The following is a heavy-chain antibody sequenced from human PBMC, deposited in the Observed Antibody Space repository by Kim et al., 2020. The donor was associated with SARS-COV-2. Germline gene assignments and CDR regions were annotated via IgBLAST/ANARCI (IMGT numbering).Heavy chain of an antibody. D-gene: IGHD3-3*01. J-gene: IGHJ6*02. V-gene: IGHV4-34*01. CDR2: INHSGST. CDR3: ARILTLEWLLDYYYYGMDV. CDR1: GGSFSGYY. Sequence: SETLSLTCAVYGGSFSGYYWSWIRQPPGKGLEWIGEINHSGSTNYNPSLKSRVTISVDTSKNQFSLKLSSVTAADTAVYYCARILTLEWLLDYYYYGMDVWGQGTTVTVSS.